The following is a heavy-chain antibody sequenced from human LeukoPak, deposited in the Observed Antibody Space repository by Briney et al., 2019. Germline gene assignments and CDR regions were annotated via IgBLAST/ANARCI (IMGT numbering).Heavy chain of an antibody. D-gene: IGHD6-13*01. CDR2: ISWNSGSI. CDR3: ARDLGSRGVNWFDP. CDR1: GFTFDDYA. J-gene: IGHJ5*02. Sequence: GGSLRLSCAASGFTFDDYAMHWVRQAPGKGLEWVSGISWNSGSIGYADSVKGRFTISRDNAKNSLYLQMNSLRSEDTAVYYCARDLGSRGVNWFDPWGQGTLVTVSS. V-gene: IGHV3-9*01.